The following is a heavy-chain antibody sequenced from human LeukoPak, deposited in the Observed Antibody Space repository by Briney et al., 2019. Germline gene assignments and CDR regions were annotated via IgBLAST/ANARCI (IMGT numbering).Heavy chain of an antibody. V-gene: IGHV1-8*01. CDR2: MNPNSGNT. CDR1: GYTFTSYD. CDR3: ARRESYTLFLQH. D-gene: IGHD1-26*01. J-gene: IGHJ1*01. Sequence: ASVKVSCKASGYTFTSYDINWVRQATGQGLEWKGWMNPNSGNTGYAQKFRGRVTITRNTSISTAYMELSSLRSEDTAVYYCARRESYTLFLQHWGQGTLVTVSS.